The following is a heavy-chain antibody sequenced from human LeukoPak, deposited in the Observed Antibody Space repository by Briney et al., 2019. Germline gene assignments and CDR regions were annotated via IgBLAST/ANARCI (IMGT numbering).Heavy chain of an antibody. CDR3: ASGGAITMVRGVITYLDY. V-gene: IGHV4-34*01. CDR2: INHSGST. Sequence: SETLSLTCAVYGGSFSGYYWSWIRQPPGKGLEWIGEINHSGSTNYNPSLKSRVTISVDTSKNQFSLKLSSVTAADTAVYHCASGGAITMVRGVITYLDYWGQGTLVTVSS. J-gene: IGHJ4*02. D-gene: IGHD3-10*01. CDR1: GGSFSGYY.